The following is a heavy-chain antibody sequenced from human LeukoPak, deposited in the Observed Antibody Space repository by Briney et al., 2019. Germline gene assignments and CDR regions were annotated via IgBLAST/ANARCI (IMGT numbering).Heavy chain of an antibody. Sequence: SETLSLTCTVSGGSISSGGYYWSWIRQHPGKGLEWIGYIYYSGSTYYNPSLKSRVTISVDTSKNQFSLKLSSVTAADTAVYYCARGAIFGVRKYYYYMDVWRKGTTVTVSS. J-gene: IGHJ6*03. D-gene: IGHD3-3*01. CDR1: GGSISSGGYY. CDR2: IYYSGST. V-gene: IGHV4-31*03. CDR3: ARGAIFGVRKYYYYMDV.